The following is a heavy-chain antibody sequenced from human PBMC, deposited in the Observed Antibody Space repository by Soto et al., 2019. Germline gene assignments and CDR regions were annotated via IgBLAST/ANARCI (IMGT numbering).Heavy chain of an antibody. V-gene: IGHV3-21*01. J-gene: IGHJ3*02. CDR2: ISSSSSYI. CDR1: GFTFSSYS. CDR3: ARVVTGHDPFDI. D-gene: IGHD4-4*01. Sequence: PGGSLRLSCAASGFTFSSYSMNWVRQAPGKGLEWVSSISSSSSYIYYADSVKGRFTISRDNAKNSLYLQMNSLRAEDTAVYYCARVVTGHDPFDIWGQGTMVTVSS.